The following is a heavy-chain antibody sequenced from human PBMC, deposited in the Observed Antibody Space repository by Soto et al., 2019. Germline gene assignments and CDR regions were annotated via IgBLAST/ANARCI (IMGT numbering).Heavy chain of an antibody. V-gene: IGHV3-7*04. CDR3: ARAWGQLVSAFDI. J-gene: IGHJ3*02. CDR1: GFTFSSYW. D-gene: IGHD6-6*01. Sequence: GGSLRLSCAASGFTFSSYWMSWVRRAPGKGLEWVANIKQDGSEKYYVDSVKGRFTISRDNAKNSLYLQMNSLRAEDTAVYYCARAWGQLVSAFDIWGQGTMVTVSS. CDR2: IKQDGSEK.